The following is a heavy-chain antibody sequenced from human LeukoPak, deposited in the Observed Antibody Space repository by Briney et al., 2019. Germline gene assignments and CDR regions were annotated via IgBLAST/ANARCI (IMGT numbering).Heavy chain of an antibody. CDR2: IQYSGST. CDR1: GDSVSGISFY. V-gene: IGHV4-61*01. Sequence: SETLSLTCTVSGDSVSGISFYWSWIRQPPGRGLQYIGYIQYSGSTNYNPSLKSRVTISVDTSKNQFSLKLSSVTAADTAVYYCARYYDSSGYWSTPHFDYWGQGTLVTVSS. CDR3: ARYYDSSGYWSTPHFDY. J-gene: IGHJ4*02. D-gene: IGHD3-22*01.